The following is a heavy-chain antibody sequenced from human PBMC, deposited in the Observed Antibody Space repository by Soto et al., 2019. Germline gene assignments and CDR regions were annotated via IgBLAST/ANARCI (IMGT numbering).Heavy chain of an antibody. V-gene: IGHV1-3*01. CDR3: ARQWAYYDFWSGYSTNYYYYGMDV. CDR2: INAGNGNT. J-gene: IGHJ6*02. Sequence: ASVKVSCKASGYTFTSYAMHWVRHAPGQRLEWMGWINAGNGNTKYSQKFQGRVTITRDTSASTAYMELSSLRSEDTAVYYCARQWAYYDFWSGYSTNYYYYGMDVWGQGTTVTVSS. D-gene: IGHD3-3*01. CDR1: GYTFTSYA.